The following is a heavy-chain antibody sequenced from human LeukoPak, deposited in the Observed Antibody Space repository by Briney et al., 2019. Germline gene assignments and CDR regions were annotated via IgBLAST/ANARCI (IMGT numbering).Heavy chain of an antibody. D-gene: IGHD4-17*01. CDR1: GGSFSGYY. V-gene: IGHV4-34*01. J-gene: IGHJ4*02. CDR2: INHSGST. CDR3: ARGYGDYGFYYFDY. Sequence: SETLSLTCAVYGGSFSGYYWSWIRQPPGKGLEWIGEINHSGSTNYNPSLKSRVTISVDTSKNQFSLKLSSVTAADTAVYYCARGYGDYGFYYFDYWGQGTLVTVSS.